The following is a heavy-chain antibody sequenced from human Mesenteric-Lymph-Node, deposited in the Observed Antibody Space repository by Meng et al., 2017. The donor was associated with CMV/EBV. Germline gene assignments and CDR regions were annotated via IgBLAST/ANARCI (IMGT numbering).Heavy chain of an antibody. D-gene: IGHD2-21*01. CDR1: GGTFSNYA. CDR2: ITPILDIA. CDR3: ARTTGYCGGECYDAFDI. Sequence: SVKVSCKASGGTFSNYAISWVRQAPGQGLEWMGGITPILDIANYAQKFQGRVTITADESTSTAYMELTSLRSEDTAVYYCARTTGYCGGECYDAFDIRGQGTRVTVSS. V-gene: IGHV1-69*10. J-gene: IGHJ3*02.